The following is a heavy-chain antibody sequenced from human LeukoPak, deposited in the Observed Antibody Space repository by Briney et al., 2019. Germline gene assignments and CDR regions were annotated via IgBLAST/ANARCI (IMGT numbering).Heavy chain of an antibody. J-gene: IGHJ4*02. Sequence: GGSLRLSCAASGFTFSSYAMSWVRQAPGKGLEWVSAISGSGGTTYYADSVKGRFTISRDNSKNTLYLQMNSLRAEDTAVYYCAKDLHYYGSWGARGAFDYWGQGTLVTVSS. CDR3: AKDLHYYGSWGARGAFDY. V-gene: IGHV3-23*01. CDR1: GFTFSSYA. D-gene: IGHD3-10*01. CDR2: ISGSGGTT.